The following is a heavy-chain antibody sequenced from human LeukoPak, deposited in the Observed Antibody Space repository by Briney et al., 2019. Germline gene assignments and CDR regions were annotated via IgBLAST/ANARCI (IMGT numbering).Heavy chain of an antibody. Sequence: WASVTVSFTASGSTFTSYYIQWVRQAHGQGLEWMGVINPNGGGTTYSQKFQGRVTMTRVSSTSTVFMALTSLKSDYTAVYYCASDSAANWRILDYGGQGTLVTV. CDR1: GSTFTSYY. V-gene: IGHV1-46*01. CDR2: INPNGGGT. CDR3: ASDSAANWRILDY. J-gene: IGHJ4*02. D-gene: IGHD1-1*01.